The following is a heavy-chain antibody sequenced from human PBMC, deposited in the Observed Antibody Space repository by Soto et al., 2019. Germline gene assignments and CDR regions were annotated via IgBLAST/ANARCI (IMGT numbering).Heavy chain of an antibody. CDR1: GFTFSTYS. CDR2: ISSSSSTI. J-gene: IGHJ6*02. D-gene: IGHD3-10*01. V-gene: IGHV3-48*02. Sequence: EVQVVESGGGLVQPGGSLRLSCAASGFTFSTYSMNWVRQAPGKGLEWVSYISSSSSTIYYADSVKGRFTISRDNAKNSLYLQMNSLRDEDTAVYYCAREAQLGEYYYYGMDVWGQGTTVTVSS. CDR3: AREAQLGEYYYYGMDV.